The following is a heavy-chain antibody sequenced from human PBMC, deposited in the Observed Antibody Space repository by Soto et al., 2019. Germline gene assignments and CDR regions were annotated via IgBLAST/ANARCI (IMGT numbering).Heavy chain of an antibody. D-gene: IGHD6-13*01. Sequence: ASVKVSCKASGYTFTSYDINWVRQATGQGLEWMGWMNPNSGNTGYAQKFQGRVTMTRNTSISTAYMELSSLRSEDTAVYYCARGQIAAAGTLVISYYYYMDVWGKGTTVTVSS. V-gene: IGHV1-8*01. CDR2: MNPNSGNT. CDR1: GYTFTSYD. CDR3: ARGQIAAAGTLVISYYYYMDV. J-gene: IGHJ6*03.